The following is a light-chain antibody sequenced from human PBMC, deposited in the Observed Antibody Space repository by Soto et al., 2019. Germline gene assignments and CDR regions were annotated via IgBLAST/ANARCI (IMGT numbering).Light chain of an antibody. CDR3: QQRSNWPPYT. CDR2: DAS. CDR1: QSVSSY. V-gene: IGKV3-11*01. Sequence: EIVLTQSPATLSLSPGERGTLSCRDSQSVSSYLAWYQQKPGQAPRLLIYDASNRATGIPARFSGSGSGTDFTLTISSLYTEDFVVYYGQQRSNWPPYTFGQGTKLAI. J-gene: IGKJ2*01.